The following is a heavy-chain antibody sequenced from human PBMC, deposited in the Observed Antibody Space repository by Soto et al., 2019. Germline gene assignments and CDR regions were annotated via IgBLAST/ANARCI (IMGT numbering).Heavy chain of an antibody. Sequence: QVQLVESGGGVVQPGTSLRLSCAASGFTFSSSAMHWVRQAPGKGLEWVAIISYDGSDKHYGDSLEGRFTISRDNSKNTLFLQMNSLRPDATAIYYCAKDNPTIAYWGQGTLVPVSS. CDR1: GFTFSSSA. CDR2: ISYDGSDK. J-gene: IGHJ4*02. CDR3: AKDNPTIAY. V-gene: IGHV3-30*18.